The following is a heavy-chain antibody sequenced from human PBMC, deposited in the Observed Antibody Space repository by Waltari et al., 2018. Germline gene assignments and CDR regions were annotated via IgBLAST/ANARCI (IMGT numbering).Heavy chain of an antibody. CDR3: ARVSTLAGVGAFDY. CDR2: INHSGST. D-gene: IGHD6-19*01. CDR1: GGSFSGYY. J-gene: IGHJ4*02. V-gene: IGHV4-34*01. Sequence: QVQLQQWGAGLLKPSETLSLTCAVYGGSFSGYYWSWIRQPPGKGLEWIGEINHSGSTNYNPSLKSRVTISVDTSKNQFSLKLSSVTAADMAVYYCARVSTLAGVGAFDYWGQGTLVTVSS.